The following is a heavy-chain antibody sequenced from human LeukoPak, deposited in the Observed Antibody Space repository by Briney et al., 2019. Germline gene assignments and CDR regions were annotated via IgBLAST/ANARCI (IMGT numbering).Heavy chain of an antibody. J-gene: IGHJ5*02. CDR2: IYTSGSTNGST. V-gene: IGHV4-4*07. D-gene: IGHD3-22*01. CDR1: GGSITNYY. Sequence: PSETLSLTCTVSGGSITNYYWSWIRQPAGKRLEWIGRIYTSGSTNGSTNYNPDPSLKSRVTMSVDTSKNQFSLKLNSVTAADTAVYYCARGPYYYDIPWFDPWGQGTPVTVSS. CDR3: ARGPYYYDIPWFDP.